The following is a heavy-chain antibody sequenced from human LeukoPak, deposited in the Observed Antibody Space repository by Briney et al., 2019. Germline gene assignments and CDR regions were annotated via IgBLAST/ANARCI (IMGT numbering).Heavy chain of an antibody. D-gene: IGHD4-17*01. Sequence: SVTVSCMACVGTLSRYIISALRPAPGQEGAWMGGSNLIRGMENLAQKLQDRTTLTADKATSTAYMELSSLASEDTAVYYCARGRGGDYVYYYYGMDVWGQGTTVTVSS. CDR3: ARGRGGDYVYYYYGMDV. CDR2: SNLIRGME. J-gene: IGHJ6*02. CDR1: VGTLSRYI. V-gene: IGHV1-69*10.